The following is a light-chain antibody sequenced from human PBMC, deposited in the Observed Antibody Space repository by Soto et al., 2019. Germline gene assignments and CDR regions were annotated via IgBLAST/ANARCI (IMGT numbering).Light chain of an antibody. CDR1: SSDVGVYNY. CDR2: EVI. J-gene: IGLJ2*01. Sequence: QSALTQPASVSESPGQSITISCTATSSDVGVYNYVSWYQQYPGKAPKLMIYEVINRPSGVSNRFSGSRSGNTASLIISGLQAEDDADYYCSSYTSSSTLIFGGGTKVTVL. V-gene: IGLV2-14*01. CDR3: SSYTSSSTLI.